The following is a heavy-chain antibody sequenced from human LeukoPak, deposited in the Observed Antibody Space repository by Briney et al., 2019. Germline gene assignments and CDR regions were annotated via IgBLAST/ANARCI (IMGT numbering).Heavy chain of an antibody. J-gene: IGHJ4*02. V-gene: IGHV2-5*01. CDR2: IYWNDDK. CDR3: AHRLYSSSWYYNY. CDR1: GFALGTSGVR. Sequence: SGPTLVNPTRTLTLTCAFSGFALGTSGVRVGWSREPSAKVLEWLPIIYWNDDKRYSPSLKSRLTITTDTSKTQIVLNMTNMDPVDTATYYCAHRLYSSSWYYNYWGQGTLVTVSS. D-gene: IGHD6-13*01.